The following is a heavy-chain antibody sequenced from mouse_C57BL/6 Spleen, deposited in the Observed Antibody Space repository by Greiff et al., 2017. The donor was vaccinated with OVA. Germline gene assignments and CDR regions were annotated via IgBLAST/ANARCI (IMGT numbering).Heavy chain of an antibody. CDR3: AREGDYDFAWFAY. CDR1: GYTFTSYW. CDR2: IDPSDSET. Sequence: VQLQQPGAELVRPGSSVKLSCKASGYTFTSYWMHWVKQRPIQGLEWIGNIDPSDSETHYNQKFKDKATLTVDKSSSTAYMQLSSLTSEDSAVYYCAREGDYDFAWFAYWGQGTLVTVSA. V-gene: IGHV1-52*01. D-gene: IGHD2-4*01. J-gene: IGHJ3*01.